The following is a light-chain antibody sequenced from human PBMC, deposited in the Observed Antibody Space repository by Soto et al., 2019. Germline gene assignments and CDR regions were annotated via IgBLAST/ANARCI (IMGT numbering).Light chain of an antibody. CDR2: GAS. J-gene: IGKJ1*01. V-gene: IGKV3-20*01. CDR3: QQYGSLSWT. CDR1: LSVGSDD. Sequence: EVLLTQTRSTLSLYHGERGTLSCRASLSVGSDDLAWSHQKPGQALRILTFGASVRDTGIPHSFSGRESGTDFTLTISRLEPENFAVYYCQQYGSLSWTFAQGTRWIS.